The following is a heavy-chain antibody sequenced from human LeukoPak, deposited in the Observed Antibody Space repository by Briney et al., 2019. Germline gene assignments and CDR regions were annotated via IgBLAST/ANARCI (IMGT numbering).Heavy chain of an antibody. J-gene: IGHJ4*02. CDR1: GFTFSSYA. CDR2: ISYDGSNK. CDR3: ARGDDLGY. Sequence: PGRSLRLSCAASGFTFSSYAMHWVRQAPGKGLEWVAVISYDGSNKYYAYSVKGRFTISRDNSKNTLYLQMNSLRAEDTAVYYCARGDDLGYWGQGTLVTVSS. D-gene: IGHD3-3*01. V-gene: IGHV3-30-3*01.